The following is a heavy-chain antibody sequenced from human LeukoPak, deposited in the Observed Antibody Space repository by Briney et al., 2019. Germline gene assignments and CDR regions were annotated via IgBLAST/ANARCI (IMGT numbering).Heavy chain of an antibody. Sequence: GGSLRLSCAVSGFTVSTNYMSWVRQAPGKGLEWVSVISGSGGNTYYADSVKGRFTISRDNSKNTLYLQMNSLRAEDTAVYYCAKDLYTGSWYYGMDVWGQGTTVTVSS. D-gene: IGHD6-6*01. CDR3: AKDLYTGSWYYGMDV. J-gene: IGHJ6*02. CDR1: GFTVSTNY. V-gene: IGHV3-23*01. CDR2: ISGSGGNT.